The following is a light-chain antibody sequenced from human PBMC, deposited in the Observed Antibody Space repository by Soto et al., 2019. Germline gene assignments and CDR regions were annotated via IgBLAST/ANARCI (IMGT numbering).Light chain of an antibody. Sequence: EIVLTQSPGTLSLSPGDRATLSCRASQRISSSYLAWYQQKPGQSPRLLIYGASSRATGIPDRFSSSGSETDFTLTISRLEPEDFAVYYCQQFDSTPLTFGGGTKVEIK. J-gene: IGKJ4*01. CDR1: QRISSSY. CDR2: GAS. V-gene: IGKV3-20*01. CDR3: QQFDSTPLT.